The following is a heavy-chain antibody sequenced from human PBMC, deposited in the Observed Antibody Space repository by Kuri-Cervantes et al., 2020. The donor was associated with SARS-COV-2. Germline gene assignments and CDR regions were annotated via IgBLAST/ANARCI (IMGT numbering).Heavy chain of an antibody. V-gene: IGHV4-39*07. CDR1: GGSISSSSYY. D-gene: IGHD2-2*01. CDR2: IYYSGST. Sequence: SETLSLTCTVSGGSISSSSYYWGWIRQPPGKGLEWIGSIYYSGSTYYNPSLKSRVTISVDTSKNQFSLKLSSVTAADTAVYYCAREVVYYYYMDVWGKGTTVTVSS. CDR3: AREVVYYYYMDV. J-gene: IGHJ6*03.